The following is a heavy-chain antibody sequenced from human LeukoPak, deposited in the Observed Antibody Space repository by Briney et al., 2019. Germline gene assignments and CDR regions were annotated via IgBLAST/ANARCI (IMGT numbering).Heavy chain of an antibody. Sequence: GGSLRLSCPASGLTLSGYWMHWVRQIPGKGLVWVSRIDSDGSGTSYADSVKGRFTISRDDVKNMLYLQMNSLRVEDTGLYYCSTVEHFWGQGTLVTVSS. CDR3: STVEHF. D-gene: IGHD1/OR15-1a*01. V-gene: IGHV3-74*01. CDR1: GLTLSGYW. CDR2: IDSDGSGT. J-gene: IGHJ4*02.